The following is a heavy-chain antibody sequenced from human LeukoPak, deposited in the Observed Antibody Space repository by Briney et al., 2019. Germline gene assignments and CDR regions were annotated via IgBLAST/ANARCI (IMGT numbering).Heavy chain of an antibody. Sequence: GGSLRLSCAASGFTFNNYWMHWVRQAPGKGLVWVSRINGEGSSTAYADSVKGRFTISRDNAKNTLYLQMNSLRGEDSAVYYCVRYRYCGGDCHSPYWGQGTLVTASS. J-gene: IGHJ4*02. CDR2: INGEGSST. V-gene: IGHV3-74*01. D-gene: IGHD2-21*02. CDR1: GFTFNNYW. CDR3: VRYRYCGGDCHSPY.